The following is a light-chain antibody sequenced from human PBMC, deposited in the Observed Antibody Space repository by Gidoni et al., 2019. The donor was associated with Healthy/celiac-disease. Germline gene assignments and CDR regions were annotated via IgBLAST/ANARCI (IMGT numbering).Light chain of an antibody. V-gene: IGLV2-23*03. Sequence: QSALPQPASVSGSPGQSITISCTGTSSDVGSYNLVSWYQQHPGKAPKLMIYEGSKRPSGVSNRFSGSKSGNTASLTISGLQAEEEADYYCCSYAGSSTFKVFGGGTKLTVL. CDR1: SSDVGSYNL. CDR3: CSYAGSSTFKV. CDR2: EGS. J-gene: IGLJ2*01.